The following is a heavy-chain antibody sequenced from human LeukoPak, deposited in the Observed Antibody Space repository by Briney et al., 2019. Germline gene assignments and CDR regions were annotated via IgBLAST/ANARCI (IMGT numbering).Heavy chain of an antibody. J-gene: IGHJ4*02. CDR1: GFTFSTYH. D-gene: IGHD1-1*01. Sequence: GGSLRLSCIASGFTFSTYHMHWVRQAPGKGLEWISYINYHGQPSYYADSVRGRFTISRDNAKSSLYLQLNGLRAEDTAVYYCVRDLQWSLEHWGQGTPVTVSS. V-gene: IGHV3-48*01. CDR3: VRDLQWSLEH. CDR2: INYHGQPS.